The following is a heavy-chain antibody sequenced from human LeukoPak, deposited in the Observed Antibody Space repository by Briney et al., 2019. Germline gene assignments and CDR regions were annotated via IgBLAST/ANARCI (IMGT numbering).Heavy chain of an antibody. J-gene: IGHJ1*01. CDR1: GFTFSSYG. Sequence: GGSLRLSYAASGFTFSSYGMHWVRQAPGKGLEWVAVISYDGSNKYYADSVKGRFTISRDNSKNTLYLQMNSLRAEDTAVYYCAKDKRGYCSGGSCYTNFQHWGQGTLVTASS. D-gene: IGHD2-15*01. V-gene: IGHV3-30*18. CDR3: AKDKRGYCSGGSCYTNFQH. CDR2: ISYDGSNK.